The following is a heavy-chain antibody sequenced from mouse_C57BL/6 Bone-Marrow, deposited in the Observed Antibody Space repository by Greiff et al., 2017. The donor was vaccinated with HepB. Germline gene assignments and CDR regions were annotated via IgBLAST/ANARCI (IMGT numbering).Heavy chain of an antibody. D-gene: IGHD1-1*01. V-gene: IGHV1-81*01. Sequence: VQLQQSGAELARPGASVKLSCKASGYTFTSYGISWVKQRTGQGLEWIGEIYPRSGNTYYNEKFKGKATLTADKSSSTAYMELRSLTSEDTAVDYYALTTVVARYWYFDVWGTGTTVTVSS. CDR3: ALTTVVARYWYFDV. J-gene: IGHJ1*03. CDR1: GYTFTSYG. CDR2: IYPRSGNT.